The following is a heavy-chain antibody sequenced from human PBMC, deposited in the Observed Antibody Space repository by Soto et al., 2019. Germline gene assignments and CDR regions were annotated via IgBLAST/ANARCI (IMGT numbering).Heavy chain of an antibody. D-gene: IGHD2-2*01. CDR2: IYHSGST. V-gene: IGHV4-39*01. CDR1: GDSISKTTSY. Sequence: LSLTCSVSGDSISKTTSYWGWIRQPPGKGLEWIGTIYHSGSTYYNPSLMSRVTLSVDKSKNQFSLKLNSVTAADTAVYYCARRVGSCSGTSCNGWFDPWGQGTLVTVSS. J-gene: IGHJ5*02. CDR3: ARRVGSCSGTSCNGWFDP.